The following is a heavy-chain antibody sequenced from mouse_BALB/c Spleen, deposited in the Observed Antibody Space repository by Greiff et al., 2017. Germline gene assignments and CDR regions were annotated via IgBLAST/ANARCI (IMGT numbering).Heavy chain of an antibody. CDR3: ARSSYGNYEGGAMDY. V-gene: IGHV1-69*01. D-gene: IGHD2-10*02. J-gene: IGHJ4*01. CDR2: IDTSDSYT. Sequence: VQLQQPGAELVMPGASVKMSCKASGYTFTDYWMHWVKQRPGQGLEWIGAIDTSDSYTSYNQKFKGKATLTVDESSSTAYMQLSSLTSEDSAVYYCARSSYGNYEGGAMDYWGQGTSVTVSS. CDR1: GYTFTDYW.